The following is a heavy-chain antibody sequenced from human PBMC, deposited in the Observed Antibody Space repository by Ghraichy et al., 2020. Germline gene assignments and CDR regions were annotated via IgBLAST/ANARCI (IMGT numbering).Heavy chain of an antibody. Sequence: SETLSLTCTVSGGSISSGGYYWSWIRQHPGKGLEWIGYIYYSGSTYYNPSLKSRVTISVDTSKNQFSLKLSSVTAADTAVYYCARDPVNAPDAFDIWGQGTMVTVSS. J-gene: IGHJ3*02. CDR1: GGSISSGGYY. CDR2: IYYSGST. V-gene: IGHV4-31*03. D-gene: IGHD3-10*01. CDR3: ARDPVNAPDAFDI.